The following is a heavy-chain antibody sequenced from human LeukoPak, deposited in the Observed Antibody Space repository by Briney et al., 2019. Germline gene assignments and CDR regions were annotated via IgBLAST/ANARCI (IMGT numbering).Heavy chain of an antibody. Sequence: PSETLSLTCTVSGGSITTYYWSWIRQPPGKGLEWIGYKYTTGNTNYNPSLASRVTLSLDASKNQFSLTLSSVTAADTAVYYCAKHDTLFGAAHFYMDVWGKGTTVTVSS. J-gene: IGHJ6*03. CDR2: KYTTGNT. D-gene: IGHD3-3*01. CDR3: AKHDTLFGAAHFYMDV. CDR1: GGSITTYY. V-gene: IGHV4-59*08.